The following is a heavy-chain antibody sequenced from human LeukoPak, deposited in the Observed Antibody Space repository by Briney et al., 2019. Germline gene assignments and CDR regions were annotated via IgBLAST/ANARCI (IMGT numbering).Heavy chain of an antibody. V-gene: IGHV3-48*01. J-gene: IGHJ4*02. Sequence: GGSLRLSCAASGFTFSTYNMNWVRQAPGKGLEWVSYISVSSGTIYYTDSVKGRFTISRDNAKNPLDLQMNSLRAEDTAVYYCARDSPRGSGSYYSDFDYWGQGTLVTVSS. CDR3: ARDSPRGSGSYYSDFDY. D-gene: IGHD3-10*01. CDR2: ISVSSGTI. CDR1: GFTFSTYN.